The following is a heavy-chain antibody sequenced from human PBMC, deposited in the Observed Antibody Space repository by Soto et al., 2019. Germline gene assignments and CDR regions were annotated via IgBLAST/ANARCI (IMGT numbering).Heavy chain of an antibody. D-gene: IGHD1-26*01. J-gene: IGHJ4*02. V-gene: IGHV3-30*18. CDR1: GFTFSSYG. Sequence: ESGGGVVQPGRSLRLSCAASGFTFSSYGMHWFRQAPGKGLEWVAVISYDGSNKYYADSVKGRFTISRDNSKNTLYLQMNSLRAEDTAVYYCAKVDHLGATWGQGTLVTVSS. CDR3: AKVDHLGAT. CDR2: ISYDGSNK.